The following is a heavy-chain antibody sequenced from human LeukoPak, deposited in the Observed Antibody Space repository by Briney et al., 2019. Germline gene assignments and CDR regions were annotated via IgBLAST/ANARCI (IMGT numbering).Heavy chain of an antibody. Sequence: SETLSLTCAVYGGSFSGYYWSWIRQPPGKGLEWIGEINHSGSTNYNPSLKSRVTISVDTSKNQFSLKLSSVTAADTAAYYCASWELPSRYYFDYWGQGTLVTVSS. CDR1: GGSFSGYY. V-gene: IGHV4-34*01. J-gene: IGHJ4*02. D-gene: IGHD1-26*01. CDR2: INHSGST. CDR3: ASWELPSRYYFDY.